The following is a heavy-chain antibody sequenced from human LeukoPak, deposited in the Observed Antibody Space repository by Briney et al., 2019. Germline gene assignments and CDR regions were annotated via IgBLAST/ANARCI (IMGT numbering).Heavy chain of an antibody. CDR3: AREEPNIYGGNSLEY. D-gene: IGHD4-23*01. J-gene: IGHJ4*02. Sequence: EASVKVSCKASGYTFTSYGISWVRQAPGQGLEWMGWISAYNGNTNYAQKLQGRVTMTTDTSTSAAYMELRSLRSDDTAVYYCAREEPNIYGGNSLEYWGQGTLVTVSS. V-gene: IGHV1-18*01. CDR2: ISAYNGNT. CDR1: GYTFTSYG.